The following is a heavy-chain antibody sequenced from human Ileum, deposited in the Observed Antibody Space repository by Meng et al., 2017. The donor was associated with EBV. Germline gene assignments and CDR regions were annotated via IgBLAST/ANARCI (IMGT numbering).Heavy chain of an antibody. Sequence: QVQLQESGPGLVKPSETLSLTCTVSGDSISSSPYFWGWIRQPPGKGLEWIGSIYYSGNTYYTPSLKSRLTISVDTSKNQFSLKLTSVTAADTAVYYCARQLDTVTSGEWGQGTLVTVSS. D-gene: IGHD4-17*01. J-gene: IGHJ4*02. CDR1: GDSISSSPYF. V-gene: IGHV4-39*01. CDR2: IYYSGNT. CDR3: ARQLDTVTSGE.